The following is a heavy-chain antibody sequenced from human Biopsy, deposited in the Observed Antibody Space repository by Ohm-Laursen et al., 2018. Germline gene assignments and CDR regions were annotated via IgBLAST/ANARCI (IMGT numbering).Heavy chain of an antibody. Sequence: GASVKVSCKASGYSFTSYCMHWARQAPGQGLEWMGMINPSGSTTSYPQIFQGRVTMTRDTSKSTVYMELSSLRSADTAVYFCARNTGWYGDLYYFDYWGQGTLVTVSS. CDR3: ARNTGWYGDLYYFDY. CDR2: INPSGSTT. V-gene: IGHV1-46*01. J-gene: IGHJ4*02. D-gene: IGHD6-19*01. CDR1: GYSFTSYC.